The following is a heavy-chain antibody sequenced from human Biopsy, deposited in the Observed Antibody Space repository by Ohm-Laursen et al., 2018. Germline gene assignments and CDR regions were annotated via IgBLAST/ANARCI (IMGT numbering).Heavy chain of an antibody. CDR3: ARVAGGYAYYYGMDV. D-gene: IGHD5-12*01. CDR2: IYYSGST. V-gene: IGHV4-59*08. Sequence: GTLSLTCTVSGGSISSDYWSWIRQTPGKGLERIGYIYYSGSTNYNPSLKSRVTISVDTSKNQFSLRLNSVTAADTAVYYCARVAGGYAYYYGMDVWGQGTTVIVSS. J-gene: IGHJ6*02. CDR1: GGSISSDY.